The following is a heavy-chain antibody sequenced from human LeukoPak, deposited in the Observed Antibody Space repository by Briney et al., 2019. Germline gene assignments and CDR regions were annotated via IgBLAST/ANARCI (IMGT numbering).Heavy chain of an antibody. V-gene: IGHV3-11*04. CDR2: ISSSGSTK. D-gene: IGHD5-12*01. Sequence: GGSLRLSCAASGFTFSDYYMSWIRQAPGKGLEWVSDISSSGSTKDYADSVKGRFTISRDNAKNSLYLQMNSLRAEDTAMYYCARTSSGYDEGKQDVWGKGTTVTVST. CDR3: ARTSSGYDEGKQDV. CDR1: GFTFSDYY. J-gene: IGHJ6*04.